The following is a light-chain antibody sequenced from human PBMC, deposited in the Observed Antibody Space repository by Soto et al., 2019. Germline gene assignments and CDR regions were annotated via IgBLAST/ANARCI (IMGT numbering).Light chain of an antibody. J-gene: IGKJ5*01. V-gene: IGKV3-11*01. CDR1: QSVSSH. Sequence: EIVLTQSPATLSLSPGDSASLSCRASQSVSSHLAWYQHKPGQPPRLLIYDASYRPTGVPGRFSGSGSGTDFTLTISSLETEDFAVSYCQQRSNWPPITFGQGTRLEIK. CDR3: QQRSNWPPIT. CDR2: DAS.